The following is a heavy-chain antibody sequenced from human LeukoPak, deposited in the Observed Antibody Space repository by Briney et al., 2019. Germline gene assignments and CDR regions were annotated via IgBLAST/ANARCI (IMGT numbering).Heavy chain of an antibody. Sequence: SETLSLACAVYGGSFSGYHWTWIRQSPGKGLEWIGDINPSGSTYYNPSLKSRLTISVDTSKNQFSLKLRSVTAADTAVYYCARGRHDITMIVVVMTSVSYYLDVWGKGTTVTVS. D-gene: IGHD3-22*01. CDR3: ARGRHDITMIVVVMTSVSYYLDV. J-gene: IGHJ6*03. V-gene: IGHV4-34*01. CDR2: INPSGST. CDR1: GGSFSGYH.